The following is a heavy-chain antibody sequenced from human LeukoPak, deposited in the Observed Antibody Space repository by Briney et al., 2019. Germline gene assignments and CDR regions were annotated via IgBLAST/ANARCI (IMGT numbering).Heavy chain of an antibody. Sequence: GRSLRLSCAASGFTFSSYAMHWVRQAPGKGLEWVAVISYDGSNKYYADSVKGRFTISRDNSKNTLYLQMNSLRAEDTAVYYCARDRGGYSYGQQVYHYYGMDVWGQGTTVTVSS. V-gene: IGHV3-30-3*01. D-gene: IGHD5-18*01. CDR3: ARDRGGYSYGQQVYHYYGMDV. CDR2: ISYDGSNK. CDR1: GFTFSSYA. J-gene: IGHJ6*02.